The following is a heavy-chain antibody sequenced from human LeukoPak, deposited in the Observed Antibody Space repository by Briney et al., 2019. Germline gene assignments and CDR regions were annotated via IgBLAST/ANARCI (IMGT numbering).Heavy chain of an antibody. Sequence: GSLRLSCAASGFTFSSYAMSWVRQAPGKGLEWVPAISGSGGSTYYADSVKGRFTISRDNSKNTLYLQMNSLRAEDTAVYYCANVPAQLWSLGVDYWGQGTLVTISS. V-gene: IGHV3-23*01. D-gene: IGHD5-18*01. CDR1: GFTFSSYA. J-gene: IGHJ4*02. CDR3: ANVPAQLWSLGVDY. CDR2: ISGSGGST.